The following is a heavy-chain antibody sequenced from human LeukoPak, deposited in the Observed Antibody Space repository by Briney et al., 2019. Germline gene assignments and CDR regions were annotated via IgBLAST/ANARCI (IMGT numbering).Heavy chain of an antibody. CDR1: GYTLTELS. D-gene: IGHD3-22*01. J-gene: IGHJ5*02. Sequence: ASVKVSCKVSGYTLTELSMHWVRQAPGKGLEWMGGFDPEDGETIYAQKFQGRVTMTEDTSTDTAYMELSSLRSEDTAVYYCATETRGYYDSSGYRNNWFDPWGQGTLVTVPS. CDR2: FDPEDGET. V-gene: IGHV1-24*01. CDR3: ATETRGYYDSSGYRNNWFDP.